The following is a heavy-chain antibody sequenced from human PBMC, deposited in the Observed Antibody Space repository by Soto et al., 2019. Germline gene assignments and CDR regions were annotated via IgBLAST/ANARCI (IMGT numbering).Heavy chain of an antibody. V-gene: IGHV3-30*18. CDR2: ISYDGSNK. J-gene: IGHJ4*02. Sequence: QVQLVESGGGVVQPGRSLRLSCAASGFTFSSYGMHWVRQAPGKGLEWVAVISYDGSNKYYADYVKGRFTISRDNSKNTLYLQMNSLIAEDTAVYYCAKEPWFGELLSASDYWGQGTLVTVSS. CDR3: AKEPWFGELLSASDY. CDR1: GFTFSSYG. D-gene: IGHD3-10*01.